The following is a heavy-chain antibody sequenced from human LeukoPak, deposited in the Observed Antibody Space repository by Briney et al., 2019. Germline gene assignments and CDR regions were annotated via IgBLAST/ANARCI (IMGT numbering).Heavy chain of an antibody. V-gene: IGHV3-30*18. D-gene: IGHD4-17*01. CDR1: GLTFSSYG. J-gene: IGHJ4*02. CDR3: AKENYGDYGSDY. CDR2: ISYDGSNK. Sequence: GGSLRLSCAASGLTFSSYGMHWVRQAPGKGLEWVAVISYDGSNKYYADSVKGRFTISRDNSKNTLYLQMNSLRAEDTAVYYCAKENYGDYGSDYWGQGTLVTVSS.